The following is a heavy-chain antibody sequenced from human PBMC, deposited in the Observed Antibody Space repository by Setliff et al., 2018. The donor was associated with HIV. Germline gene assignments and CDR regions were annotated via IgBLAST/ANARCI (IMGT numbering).Heavy chain of an antibody. D-gene: IGHD5-12*01. CDR2: ISGSGGST. Sequence: GGSLRLSCAASGFTFSTYPMSWVRQAPGKGLEWVSGISGSGGSTYYADSVKGRFTISRDNSKNTLYLQMNSLRVEDTAIYYCAKDPRAAVATICDYWGQGTLVTVSS. J-gene: IGHJ4*02. CDR1: GFTFSTYP. V-gene: IGHV3-23*01. CDR3: AKDPRAAVATICDY.